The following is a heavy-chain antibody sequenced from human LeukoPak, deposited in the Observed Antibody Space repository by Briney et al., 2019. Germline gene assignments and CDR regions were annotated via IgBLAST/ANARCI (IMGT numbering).Heavy chain of an antibody. Sequence: GGSLRLSCAASGFTFSSYAMHWVRQAPGKGLEWVAVISYDGSNKYYADSVKGRFTISRDNSKNTLYLQMNSLRAEDTAVYYCARDYYGSGSYFFDYWGQGTLVTVSS. V-gene: IGHV3-30*04. J-gene: IGHJ4*02. CDR3: ARDYYGSGSYFFDY. D-gene: IGHD3-10*01. CDR2: ISYDGSNK. CDR1: GFTFSSYA.